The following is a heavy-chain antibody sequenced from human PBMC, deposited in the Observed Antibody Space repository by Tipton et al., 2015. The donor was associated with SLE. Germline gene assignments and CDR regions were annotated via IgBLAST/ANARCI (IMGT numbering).Heavy chain of an antibody. V-gene: IGHV1-18*01. CDR2: ISAYTGNT. Sequence: QVQLVQSGAEVKKPGASVKVSCKAFVYRFTNYGISWVRQAPGQGLEWMGWISAYTGNTNYAQKVQGRVTMTRDTSTSTAYMELRSLRSDDTAVYYCARDRRESLWELLKETAFDIWGQGTMVTVSS. CDR1: VYRFTNYG. D-gene: IGHD1-26*01. J-gene: IGHJ3*02. CDR3: ARDRRESLWELLKETAFDI.